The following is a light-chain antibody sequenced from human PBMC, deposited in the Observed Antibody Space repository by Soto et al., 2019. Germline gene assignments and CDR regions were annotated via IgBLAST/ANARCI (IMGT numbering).Light chain of an antibody. CDR2: EVK. Sequence: ALTQPASVSGSPGQSITISCAGSSSDIGAYNYVSWYQHRPGKAPKLLIFEVKSRPAGLSNRFSGSKSGNTASLTISGLQADDDGYYYCSSYTNSGLPVVLGGGTKVTVL. V-gene: IGLV2-14*01. CDR1: SSDIGAYNY. CDR3: SSYTNSGLPVV. J-gene: IGLJ2*01.